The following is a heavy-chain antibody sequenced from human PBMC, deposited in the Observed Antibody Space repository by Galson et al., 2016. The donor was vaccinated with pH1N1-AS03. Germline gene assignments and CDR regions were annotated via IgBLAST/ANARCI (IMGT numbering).Heavy chain of an antibody. V-gene: IGHV3-23*01. D-gene: IGHD5-24*01. CDR1: GFTFSGYS. CDR2: ISSDGSRT. Sequence: SLRLSCAASGFTFSGYSMSWVRQAPGKGLEWLSGISSDGSRTDYRDSVRGRFTVSRDNSKSTLFLQMNSLRAEDTAVYYCAKDRVYNDNRCVFDYWGQGTLVTVSS. CDR3: AKDRVYNDNRCVFDY. J-gene: IGHJ4*02.